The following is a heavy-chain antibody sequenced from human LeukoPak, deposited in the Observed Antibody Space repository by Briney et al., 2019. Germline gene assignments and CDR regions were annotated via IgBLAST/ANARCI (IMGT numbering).Heavy chain of an antibody. Sequence: SETLSLTCTVSGGSISSSSYYWGWIRQPPGKGLEWIGSIYYSGSTYCNPSLKSRVTISVDTSKNQFSLKLSSVTAADTAVYYCARDTLYSSSGRGGFDYWGQGTLVTVSS. J-gene: IGHJ4*02. V-gene: IGHV4-39*07. CDR2: IYYSGST. CDR1: GGSISSSSYY. D-gene: IGHD6-13*01. CDR3: ARDTLYSSSGRGGFDY.